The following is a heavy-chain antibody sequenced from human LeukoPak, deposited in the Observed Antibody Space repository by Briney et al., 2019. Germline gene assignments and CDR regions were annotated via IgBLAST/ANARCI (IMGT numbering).Heavy chain of an antibody. J-gene: IGHJ4*02. V-gene: IGHV3-21*01. D-gene: IGHD1-26*01. CDR2: ISSSSSYI. CDR3: AREGSGGSYYFDY. CDR1: GFTFSSYT. Sequence: GGSLRLSCAASGFTFSSYTMNWVRQAPGKGLEWVSSISSSSSYIYYADSVKGRLTISRDNAKNSLYLQMNSLRAEDTAVYYCAREGSGGSYYFDYWGQETLVTVSS.